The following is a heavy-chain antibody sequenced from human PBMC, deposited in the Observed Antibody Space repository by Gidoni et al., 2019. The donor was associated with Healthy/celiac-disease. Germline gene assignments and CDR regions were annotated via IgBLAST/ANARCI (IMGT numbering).Heavy chain of an antibody. D-gene: IGHD3-10*01. Sequence: EVQLVESGGGLVKPGGSLRLSCAASGFTFSSYSMNWVRQAPGKGLEWVSSISSSSSYIYYADSVKGRFTISRDNAKNSLYLQMNSLRAEDTAVYYCARDLADGSGSYYTEDYYYGMDVWGQGTTVTVSS. CDR2: ISSSSSYI. CDR1: GFTFSSYS. CDR3: ARDLADGSGSYYTEDYYYGMDV. J-gene: IGHJ6*02. V-gene: IGHV3-21*01.